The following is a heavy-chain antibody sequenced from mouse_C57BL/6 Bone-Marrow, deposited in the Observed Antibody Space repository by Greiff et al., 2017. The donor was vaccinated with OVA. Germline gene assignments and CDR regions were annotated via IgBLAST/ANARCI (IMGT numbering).Heavy chain of an antibody. CDR1: GYTFTSYW. Sequence: QVHVKQPGAELVMPGASVKLSCKASGYTFTSYWMHWVKQRPGQGLEWIGEIDPSDSYTNYNQKFKGKSTLTVDKSSSTAYMQLSSLTSEDSAVYYCARSFHYYGSSYPYYFDYWGQGTTLTVSS. V-gene: IGHV1-69*01. CDR2: IDPSDSYT. D-gene: IGHD1-1*01. CDR3: ARSFHYYGSSYPYYFDY. J-gene: IGHJ2*01.